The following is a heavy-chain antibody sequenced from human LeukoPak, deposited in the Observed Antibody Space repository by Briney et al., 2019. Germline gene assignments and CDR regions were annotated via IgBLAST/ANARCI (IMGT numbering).Heavy chain of an antibody. D-gene: IGHD2-15*01. Sequence: PSETLSLTCTVSGDSISSDTYYWTWIRQPAGKGLEWIGRIYASGSTTYNASLKSRVTISLDTSKNHFSLRLSSVTAADTAVYYCAGTRRYCSGGSCYNWFEPWGQGTLVTVPS. V-gene: IGHV4-61*02. J-gene: IGHJ5*02. CDR3: AGTRRYCSGGSCYNWFEP. CDR1: GDSISSDTYY. CDR2: IYASGST.